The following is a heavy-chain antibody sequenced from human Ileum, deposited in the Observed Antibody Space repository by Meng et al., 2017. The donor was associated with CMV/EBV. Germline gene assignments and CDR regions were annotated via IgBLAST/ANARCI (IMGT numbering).Heavy chain of an antibody. CDR1: GFSFSTYT. D-gene: IGHD7-27*01. V-gene: IGHV3-23*01. CDR2: IRGSDGIP. J-gene: IGHJ4*02. Sequence: GGSLRLSCAASGFSFSTYTMSWVRQAPGKGLEWVSRIRGSDGIPAYADSVKGRFSIFRDIPQNTLYLQMNSLRVEDTAVYYCLRDRPHWERGQGTLVTVSS. CDR3: LRDRPHWE.